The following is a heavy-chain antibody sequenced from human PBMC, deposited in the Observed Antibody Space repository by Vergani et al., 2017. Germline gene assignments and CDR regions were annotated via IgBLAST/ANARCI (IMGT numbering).Heavy chain of an antibody. CDR1: GGSFFNSRYY. V-gene: IGHV4-39*01. CDR2: MEYNGRA. J-gene: IGHJ4*02. CDR3: ARHVTQDYYNDSDYFDY. Sequence: QLQLQESGPGLVTPSGTLSLTCSVTGGSFFNSRYYWGWLRQPPGKGLGWIGGMEYNGRAYYTPSLRRRVAISIDTSKMQFSLKLYSLTAADTAIYYCARHVTQDYYNDSDYFDYWGLGTLVTVSS. D-gene: IGHD3-22*01.